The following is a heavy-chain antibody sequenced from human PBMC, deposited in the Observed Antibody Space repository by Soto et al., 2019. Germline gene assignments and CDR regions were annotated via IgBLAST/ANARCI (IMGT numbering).Heavy chain of an antibody. CDR1: GGTFSSYA. J-gene: IGHJ6*02. V-gene: IGHV1-69*13. D-gene: IGHD3-9*01. CDR3: ASINYDILTGYHPAYYYYGMDV. CDR2: IIPIFGTA. Sequence: SVKVSCKASGGTFSSYAISWVRQAPGQGLEWMGGIIPIFGTANYAQKFQGRVTITADESTSTAYMELSSLRSEDTAVYYCASINYDILTGYHPAYYYYGMDVWGQGTTVTVSS.